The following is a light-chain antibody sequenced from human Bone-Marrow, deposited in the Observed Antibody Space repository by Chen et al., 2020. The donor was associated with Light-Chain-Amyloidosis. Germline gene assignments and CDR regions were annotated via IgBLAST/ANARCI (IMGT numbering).Light chain of an antibody. CDR2: KAS. CDR3: QQYNSYPYT. V-gene: IGKV1-5*03. Sequence: DIQMTHSPSTLSACVGDRVTITCRASQSISSWLAWYQQKPGKAPKLLIYKASSLESGVPSRFSGSGSGTEFTLTISSLQPDDCATYYCQQYNSYPYTFGQGTKLEI. CDR1: QSISSW. J-gene: IGKJ2*01.